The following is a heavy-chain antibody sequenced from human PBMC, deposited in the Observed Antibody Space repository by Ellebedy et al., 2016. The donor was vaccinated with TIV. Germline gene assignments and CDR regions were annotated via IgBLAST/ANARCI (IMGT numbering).Heavy chain of an antibody. CDR2: IWYDGSNK. V-gene: IGHV3-33*08. CDR1: GFTFRSYG. Sequence: GESLKISCEASGFTFRSYGMSWVRQAPGRGLEWVAVIWYDGSNKYYADSVKGRFTTSRDNAKNTLYLQMNSLRAEDTAVYYCARGDRSYWYKVVYYYYGVDVWGQGTTVTVSS. D-gene: IGHD6-19*01. J-gene: IGHJ6*02. CDR3: ARGDRSYWYKVVYYYYGVDV.